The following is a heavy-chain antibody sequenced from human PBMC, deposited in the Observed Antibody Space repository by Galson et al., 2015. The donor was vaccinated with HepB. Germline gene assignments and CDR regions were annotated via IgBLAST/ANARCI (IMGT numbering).Heavy chain of an antibody. CDR1: GFTFSSYG. J-gene: IGHJ4*02. D-gene: IGHD6-13*01. CDR3: AKDNDLAAGTSYFDY. CDR2: ISYDGSNK. V-gene: IGHV3-30*18. Sequence: SLRLSCAASGFTFSSYGMHWVRQAPGKGLEWVAVISYDGSNKYYADSVKGRFTISRDNSKNTLYLQMNSLRAEDTAVYYCAKDNDLAAGTSYFDYWGQGTLVTVSS.